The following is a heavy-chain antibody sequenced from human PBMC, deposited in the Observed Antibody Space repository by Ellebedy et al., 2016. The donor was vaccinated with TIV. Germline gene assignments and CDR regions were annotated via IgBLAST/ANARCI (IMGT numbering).Heavy chain of an antibody. CDR1: GFTFSSYN. CDR2: ISSSATTT. V-gene: IGHV3-48*03. Sequence: GGSLRLSCAASGFTFSSYNIIWVRQAPGKGLEWISYISSSATTTDYADSVKGRFTISRDNAKNSVFLQMNSLRAEDTAVYYCARDSGPVGSPEAFDVWGQGTMVIVSS. CDR3: ARDSGPVGSPEAFDV. J-gene: IGHJ3*01. D-gene: IGHD1-26*01.